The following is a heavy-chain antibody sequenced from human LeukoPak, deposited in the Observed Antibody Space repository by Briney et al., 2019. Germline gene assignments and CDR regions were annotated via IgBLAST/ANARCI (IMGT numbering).Heavy chain of an antibody. CDR1: GDSVSSNSAT. J-gene: IGHJ4*02. Sequence: SQTLSLTCAISGDSVSSNSATWNWIRQSPSRGLEWLGRTYYKSKWYNDYAISVRSRITINPDTSKNQFSPHLNSVTPEDTAVYYCARSAAGTLDYWGQGTLVTVSS. V-gene: IGHV6-1*01. D-gene: IGHD6-13*01. CDR2: TYYKSKWYN. CDR3: ARSAAGTLDY.